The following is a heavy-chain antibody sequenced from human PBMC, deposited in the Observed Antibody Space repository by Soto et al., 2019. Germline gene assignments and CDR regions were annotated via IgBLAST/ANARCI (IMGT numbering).Heavy chain of an antibody. Sequence: ASVKVSCKASGYTFTSYDIHWVRQATGQGLEWMGWMNPNSGNTGYAQKFQGRVTMTRNTSISTAYMELSSLRSEDTAVYYCAKSPNPGSATPSYYGMDVWGLGTTVTVSS. V-gene: IGHV1-8*01. J-gene: IGHJ6*02. D-gene: IGHD2-15*01. CDR3: AKSPNPGSATPSYYGMDV. CDR2: MNPNSGNT. CDR1: GYTFTSYD.